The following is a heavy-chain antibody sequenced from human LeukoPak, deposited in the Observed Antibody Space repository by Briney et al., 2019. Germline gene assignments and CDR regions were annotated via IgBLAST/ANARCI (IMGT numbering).Heavy chain of an antibody. J-gene: IGHJ4*02. Sequence: GGSLRLSCAASGFTFSSYAMHWVRQAPGKGLEWVAVISYDGSNKYYADSVKGRFTISRDNSKNTLYLQMNSLRAEDTAVYYCARGSNSSGYYGLIDYWGQGTLATVSS. CDR1: GFTFSSYA. CDR2: ISYDGSNK. CDR3: ARGSNSSGYYGLIDY. D-gene: IGHD3-22*01. V-gene: IGHV3-30*01.